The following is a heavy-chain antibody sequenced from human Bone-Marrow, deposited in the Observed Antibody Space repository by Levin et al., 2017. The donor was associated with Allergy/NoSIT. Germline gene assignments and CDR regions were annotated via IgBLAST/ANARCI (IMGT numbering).Heavy chain of an antibody. CDR1: GFTFSSYS. J-gene: IGHJ3*02. V-gene: IGHV3-48*01. CDR3: AREYCSSTSCYDDAFDI. CDR2: ISSSSSTI. Sequence: LSLTCAASGFTFSSYSMNWVRQAPGKGLEWVSYISSSSSTIYYADSVKGRFTISRDNAKNSLYLQMNSLRAEDTAVYYCAREYCSSTSCYDDAFDIWGQGTMVTVSS. D-gene: IGHD2-2*01.